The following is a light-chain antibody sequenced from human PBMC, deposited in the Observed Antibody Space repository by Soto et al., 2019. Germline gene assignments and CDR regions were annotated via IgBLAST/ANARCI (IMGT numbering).Light chain of an antibody. Sequence: DIQMTQSPSSLSASVGDRVTITCRASQSISSYLNWYQQKPGKAPKVLIYSASTLQSGVPSRFSGGFSGTEFTLTISSMQPEDFATYYCQQLYRYPITFGQWPRREIK. V-gene: IGKV1-9*01. CDR1: QSISSY. J-gene: IGKJ5*01. CDR3: QQLYRYPIT. CDR2: SAS.